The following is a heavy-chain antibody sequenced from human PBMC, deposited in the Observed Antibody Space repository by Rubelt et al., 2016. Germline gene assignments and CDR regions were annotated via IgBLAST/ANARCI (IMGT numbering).Heavy chain of an antibody. D-gene: IGHD3-10*01. CDR3: ALAPLYGSGTYGPYDY. J-gene: IGHJ4*02. V-gene: IGHV4-61*01. CDR1: GGSVISGYY. CDR2: IYSSGST. Sequence: QLQESGPGLVKPSETLSLTCTVSGGSVISGYYWSWIRQPPGKGLEWIGDIYSSGSTHYNPSLKTRVTMSVDTSKNPFSLKLGSVTAADMAGYYCALAPLYGSGTYGPYDYWGQGTLVTVSS.